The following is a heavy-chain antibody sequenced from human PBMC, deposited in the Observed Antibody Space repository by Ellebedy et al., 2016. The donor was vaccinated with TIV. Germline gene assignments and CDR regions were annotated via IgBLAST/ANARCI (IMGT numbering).Heavy chain of an antibody. CDR3: ASHYGSGSYYSEFRGMDV. Sequence: GESLKISCAASGFTFSNYAMHWVRQAPGKGLEWVAVIPFDGSSDYYTDSVKGRFTISRDNSKNTLYLQMNSLRAEDTAVYYCASHYGSGSYYSEFRGMDVWGQGTTVTVSS. CDR2: IPFDGSSD. V-gene: IGHV3-30*04. CDR1: GFTFSNYA. D-gene: IGHD3-10*01. J-gene: IGHJ6*02.